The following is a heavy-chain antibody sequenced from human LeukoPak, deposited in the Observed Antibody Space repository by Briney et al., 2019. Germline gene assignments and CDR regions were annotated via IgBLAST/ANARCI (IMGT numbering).Heavy chain of an antibody. V-gene: IGHV4-59*08. D-gene: IGHD2-21*01. Sequence: SETLSLTCTVSGGSISSYYWSWIRQPPGKGLEWIGYIYYSGSTNYNPSLKSRVTISVDTSKNQFSLKLSSVTAADTAVYYCASLPIGERYGMDVWGQGTTVTVSS. CDR2: IYYSGST. CDR1: GGSISSYY. J-gene: IGHJ6*02. CDR3: ASLPIGERYGMDV.